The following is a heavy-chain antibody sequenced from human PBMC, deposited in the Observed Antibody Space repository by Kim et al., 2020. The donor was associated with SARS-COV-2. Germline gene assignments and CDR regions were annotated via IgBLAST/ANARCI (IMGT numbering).Heavy chain of an antibody. CDR3: ARDGRLGSSGPRLVSGY. CDR2: INHSGST. J-gene: IGHJ4*02. CDR1: GGSFSGYY. Sequence: SETLSLTCAVYGGSFSGYYWSWIRQPPGKGLEWIGEINHSGSTNYNPSLKSRVTISVDTSKNQFSLKLSSVTAADTAVYYCARDGRLGSSGPRLVSGYWGQGTLVTVSS. V-gene: IGHV4-34*01. D-gene: IGHD6-19*01.